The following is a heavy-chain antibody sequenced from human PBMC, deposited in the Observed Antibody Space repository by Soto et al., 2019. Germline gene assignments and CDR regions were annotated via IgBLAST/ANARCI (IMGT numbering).Heavy chain of an antibody. CDR2: ISSSSSTI. J-gene: IGHJ5*02. CDR1: GFTFSSYS. CDR3: ASGPGYGLNWFDP. V-gene: IGHV3-48*01. Sequence: EVQLVESGGGLVQPGGSLRLSCAASGFTFSSYSMNWVRQAPGKGLEWVSYISSSSSTIYYADSVKGRFTISGDNAKNTLYLQMSSLRSEDTAVYYCASGPGYGLNWFDPWGQGTLVTVSS. D-gene: IGHD5-12*01.